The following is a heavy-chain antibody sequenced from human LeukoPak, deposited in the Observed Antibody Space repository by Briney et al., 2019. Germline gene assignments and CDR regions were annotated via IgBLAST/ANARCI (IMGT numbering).Heavy chain of an antibody. V-gene: IGHV3-23*01. CDR2: IICSGGST. Sequence: GGSLTPSCAASGFTFSSYATSWVRQAPGKGLECVSAIICSGGSTYYADSVKGRSTIHRDNSKNTLYLQMNSLRAEDTAVYYCAKDVRPMTTVTTGGMDVWGQGTTVTVSS. D-gene: IGHD4-17*01. CDR3: AKDVRPMTTVTTGGMDV. CDR1: GFTFSSYA. J-gene: IGHJ6*02.